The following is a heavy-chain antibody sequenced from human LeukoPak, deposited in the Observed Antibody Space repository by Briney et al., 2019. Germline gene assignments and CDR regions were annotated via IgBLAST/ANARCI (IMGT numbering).Heavy chain of an antibody. D-gene: IGHD6-13*01. Sequence: GGSLRLSCAASGFTFSTYGMHWVRQAPGKGLEWVAVIWNDGSNKYYADSVKGRFTISRDISKNTLHLQMNSLRAEDTAIYHCARGGIAAADIDYWGQGTLVTVSS. CDR3: ARGGIAAADIDY. J-gene: IGHJ4*02. CDR1: GFTFSTYG. CDR2: IWNDGSNK. V-gene: IGHV3-33*01.